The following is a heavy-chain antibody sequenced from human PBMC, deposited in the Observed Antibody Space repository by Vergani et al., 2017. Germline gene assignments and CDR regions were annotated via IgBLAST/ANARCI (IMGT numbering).Heavy chain of an antibody. D-gene: IGHD4-17*01. CDR2: VDPEDGET. CDR3: ATPQTVTTGGMEV. V-gene: IGHV1-69-2*01. J-gene: IGHJ6*02. CDR1: GYTFTDHY. Sequence: EVQLVQSGAEVKKPGATMKISCKVSGYTFTDHYMHWVKQAPGKGLEWMGLVDPEDGETIYAEKFKGRVTIAADTSTDTAHLELCSLRSADTTVYYCATPQTVTTGGMEVWGQGTTVVVSS.